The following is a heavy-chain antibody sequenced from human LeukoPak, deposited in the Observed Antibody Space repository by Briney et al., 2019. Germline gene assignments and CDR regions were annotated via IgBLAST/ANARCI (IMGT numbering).Heavy chain of an antibody. CDR1: GGSISSSSSY. Sequence: SETLSLTCTVSGGSISSSSSYWGWIRQPPGKGLEWIGYIYYSGTTYYNPSLKSRVTISVDTSKKHFSLKLSSVTAADTAVLYCARWYTNSFDYWGQGTLVTVSS. V-gene: IGHV4-39*02. J-gene: IGHJ4*02. CDR3: ARWYTNSFDY. CDR2: IYYSGTT. D-gene: IGHD6-6*01.